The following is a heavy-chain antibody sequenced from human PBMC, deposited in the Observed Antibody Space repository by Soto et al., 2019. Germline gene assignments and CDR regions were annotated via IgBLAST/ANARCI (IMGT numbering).Heavy chain of an antibody. CDR3: ATTGPY. V-gene: IGHV3-33*01. J-gene: IGHJ4*02. CDR1: GFTFSSYG. CDR2: IWFDGSNK. Sequence: QVQLVESGGGVVQPGRSLRLSCAASGFTFSSYGMHWVRQAPGKGLEWVAVIWFDGSNKFSADSVKGRFTISRDNSKNTWALQMNSLIDEASAAYYCATTGPYWGQGTLVTLSS.